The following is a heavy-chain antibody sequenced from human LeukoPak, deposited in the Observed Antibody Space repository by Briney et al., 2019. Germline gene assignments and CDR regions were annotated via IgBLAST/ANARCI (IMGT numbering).Heavy chain of an antibody. Sequence: AGGSLRLSCAASGFTFSSYAMHWVRQAPGKGLEWVAVISYDGSNKYYADSVKGRFTISRDNSKNTLYLQMNSLRAEDTALYYCAKGYSSGWYLFDYWGQGTLVTVSS. V-gene: IGHV3-30-3*01. D-gene: IGHD6-19*01. J-gene: IGHJ4*02. CDR1: GFTFSSYA. CDR2: ISYDGSNK. CDR3: AKGYSSGWYLFDY.